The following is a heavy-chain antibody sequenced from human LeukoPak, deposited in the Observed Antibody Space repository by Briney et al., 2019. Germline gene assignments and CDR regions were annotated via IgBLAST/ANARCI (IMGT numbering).Heavy chain of an antibody. CDR1: GGTFSSYA. CDR3: ARGDPLAAAGTDFDY. D-gene: IGHD6-13*01. CDR2: IIPIFGTA. J-gene: IGHJ4*02. V-gene: IGHV1-69*13. Sequence: SVKVSCKASGGTFSSYAISWERQAPGQGLEWMGGIIPIFGTANYAQKFQGRVTITADESTSTAYMELSSLRSEDTAVYYCARGDPLAAAGTDFDYWGQGTLVTVSS.